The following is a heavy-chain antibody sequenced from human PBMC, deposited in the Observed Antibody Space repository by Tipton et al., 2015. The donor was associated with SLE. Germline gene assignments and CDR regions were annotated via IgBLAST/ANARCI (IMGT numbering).Heavy chain of an antibody. J-gene: IGHJ6*02. V-gene: IGHV4-59*01. CDR2: INNTGST. D-gene: IGHD5-12*01. CDR3: SRAGGYAYYYSGLDV. CDR1: DGSIDSYF. Sequence: TLSLTCTVSDGSIDSYFWNWIRQPPGKGLEWIGYINNTGSTNYNPSLKSRATISVGKSRNQFSLNLNSVTAADTAVYYCSRAGGYAYYYSGLDVWGQGTTVTVSS.